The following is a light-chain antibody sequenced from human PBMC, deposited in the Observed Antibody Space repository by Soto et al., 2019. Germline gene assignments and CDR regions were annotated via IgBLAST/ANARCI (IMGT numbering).Light chain of an antibody. CDR3: SSYAGSNNWV. V-gene: IGLV2-8*01. J-gene: IGLJ3*02. CDR2: DVN. CDR1: STDVGNYNY. Sequence: QSALTQPPSASGSPGQSITISCTGTSTDVGNYNYVSWYQQHPGKAPKLMFSDVNRRPSGVPYRFSGSKSGNTASLTASGLQAEDEADYYCSSYAGSNNWVFGGGTKLTVL.